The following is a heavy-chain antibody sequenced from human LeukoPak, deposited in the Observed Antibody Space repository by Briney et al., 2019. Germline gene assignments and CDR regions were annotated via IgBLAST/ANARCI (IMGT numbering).Heavy chain of an antibody. CDR3: ARGEYSSSHFDS. V-gene: IGHV4-61*02. D-gene: IGHD6-13*01. Sequence: TSETLSLTCTVSGGSISSGSYYWSWIRQPAGKGLEWIGRIYISGSTNYNPSLKSRVTISIDTSKNQFSLKLSSVTAADTAVYYCARGEYSSSHFDSWGQGTLVTVSS. J-gene: IGHJ4*02. CDR2: IYISGST. CDR1: GGSISSGSYY.